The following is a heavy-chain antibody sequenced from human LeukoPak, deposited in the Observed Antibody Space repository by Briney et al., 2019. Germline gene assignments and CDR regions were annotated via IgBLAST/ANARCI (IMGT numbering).Heavy chain of an antibody. CDR2: ISGSGSTI. D-gene: IGHD1/OR15-1a*01. V-gene: IGHV3-48*03. CDR3: VRDEQRSGAFDI. Sequence: PGWALRLSCAASGFTFSSYEMNGVRQAPGKGLEWVAYISGSGSTIYDADSVKGRFTISRDNAKSSLYLQMHSLRAEDTAVYYCVRDEQRSGAFDIWGQGTMVTVSS. J-gene: IGHJ3*02. CDR1: GFTFSSYE.